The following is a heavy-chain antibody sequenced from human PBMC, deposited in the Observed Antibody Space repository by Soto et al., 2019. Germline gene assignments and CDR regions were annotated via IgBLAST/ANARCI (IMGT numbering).Heavy chain of an antibody. CDR1: GFTFRSYG. CDR3: AKDSRYSSGYQTDYYHYGLDV. J-gene: IGHJ6*02. Sequence: GSLRLSCAVSGFTFRSYGMHWVRQAPGKGLEWVALISYDGSNKYYADSVKGRFTISRDNSKNTLYLQMNRLRAEDTAVYYCAKDSRYSSGYQTDYYHYGLDVWGQGTTVTVSS. D-gene: IGHD5-18*01. V-gene: IGHV3-30*18. CDR2: ISYDGSNK.